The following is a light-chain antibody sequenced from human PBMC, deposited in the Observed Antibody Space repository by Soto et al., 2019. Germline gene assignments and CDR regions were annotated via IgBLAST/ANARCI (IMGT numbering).Light chain of an antibody. Sequence: DMQMTQSPSSLSASVGDRVTISCRASQTISTSLNWYQQKPGTAPRLLIYRASSEKSGVPPRLSGSGSGRDFTLTISSLRPEDIATYFCQQSYNSPPWTFGQGTKVDIK. V-gene: IGKV1-39*01. J-gene: IGKJ1*01. CDR2: RAS. CDR1: QTISTS. CDR3: QQSYNSPPWT.